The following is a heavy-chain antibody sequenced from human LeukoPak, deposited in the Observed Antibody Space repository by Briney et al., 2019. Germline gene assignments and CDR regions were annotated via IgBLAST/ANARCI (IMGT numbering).Heavy chain of an antibody. CDR2: ISDSGGST. CDR3: ARSYYYDSSHTVDY. CDR1: GFTFTTYA. Sequence: PGGSLRLSCAASGFTFTTYAMSWVRQAPGKGLEWVSAISDSGGSTYYADSVKGRFTISRDNSKNTLYLQMNSLRAEDTAVYYCARSYYYDSSHTVDYWGQGTLVTVSS. D-gene: IGHD3-22*01. J-gene: IGHJ4*02. V-gene: IGHV3-23*01.